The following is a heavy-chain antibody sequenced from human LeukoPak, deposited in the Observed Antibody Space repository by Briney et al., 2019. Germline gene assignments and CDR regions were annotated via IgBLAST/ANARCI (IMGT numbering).Heavy chain of an antibody. D-gene: IGHD6-13*01. CDR3: ARGREKQQLEPWSRGPMSYFDY. CDR2: INQSGNS. Sequence: GSLRLSCAASGFTFSSYGMSWIRQPPGKGLEWIGEINQSGNSKYKSSLKSRVTISVDTSKNQFSRKVRSVTAADTAVYYCARGREKQQLEPWSRGPMSYFDYWGQGSLVTVSS. CDR1: GFTFSSYG. V-gene: IGHV4-34*01. J-gene: IGHJ4*02.